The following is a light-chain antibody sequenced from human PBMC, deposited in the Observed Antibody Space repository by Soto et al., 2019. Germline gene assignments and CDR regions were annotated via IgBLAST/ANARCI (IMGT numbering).Light chain of an antibody. Sequence: IVLTQPPATLSLSPGKGATLSCRASQSVSSYLAWYQQKPGQAPRLLIYDASNRATGIPARFSGSGSGTDFTLTISSLEPEDFAVYYCQQRSNWPPTFGQGTRLEIK. V-gene: IGKV3-11*01. CDR3: QQRSNWPPT. CDR2: DAS. CDR1: QSVSSY. J-gene: IGKJ5*01.